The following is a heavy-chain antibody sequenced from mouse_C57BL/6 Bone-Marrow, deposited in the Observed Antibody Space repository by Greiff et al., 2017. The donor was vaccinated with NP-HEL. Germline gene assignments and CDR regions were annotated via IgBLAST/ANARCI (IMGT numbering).Heavy chain of an antibody. Sequence: EVKLMESGGGLVQPGGSLSLSCAASGFTFTDYYMSWVRQPPGKALEWLGFIRNKANGYTTEYSASVKGRFTISRDNSQSILYLQMNALRAEDSATYYCARFTTVVSYFDYWGQGTTLTVSS. V-gene: IGHV7-3*01. J-gene: IGHJ2*01. CDR3: ARFTTVVSYFDY. CDR2: IRNKANGYTT. CDR1: GFTFTDYY. D-gene: IGHD1-1*01.